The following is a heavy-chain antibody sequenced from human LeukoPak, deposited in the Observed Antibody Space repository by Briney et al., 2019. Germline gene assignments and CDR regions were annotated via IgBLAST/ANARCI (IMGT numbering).Heavy chain of an antibody. D-gene: IGHD2-2*01. J-gene: IGHJ2*01. CDR3: ARVPDIVVVPAAMPVWYFDL. CDR1: GGSISSYY. CDR2: IYYSGST. Sequence: SETPSLTCTVSGGSISSYYWSWIRQPPGKGLEWIGYIYYSGSTNYNPSLKSRVTISVDTSKNQFSLKLSSVTAADTAVYYCARVPDIVVVPAAMPVWYFDLWGRGTLVTVSS. V-gene: IGHV4-59*01.